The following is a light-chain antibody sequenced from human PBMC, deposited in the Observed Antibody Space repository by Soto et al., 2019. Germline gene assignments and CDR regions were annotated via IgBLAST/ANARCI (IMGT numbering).Light chain of an antibody. J-gene: IGKJ5*01. V-gene: IGKV3-20*01. CDR3: QQYGSSPIT. CDR1: QSVSSIY. CDR2: ATS. Sequence: EIVMTQSPGTLSLSPGERATLSCRARQSVSSIYLAWYQQKPGQAPSLLIYATSSRATGIPDRFSGSGSGTDFSLTISRLEPEDFAVYYCQQYGSSPITFGQGTRLEI.